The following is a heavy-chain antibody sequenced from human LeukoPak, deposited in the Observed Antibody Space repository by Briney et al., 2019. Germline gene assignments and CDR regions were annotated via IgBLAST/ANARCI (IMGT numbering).Heavy chain of an antibody. CDR1: GYTFTGYY. V-gene: IGHV1-2*02. D-gene: IGHD1-26*01. J-gene: IGHJ4*02. CDR3: ARGDTYGVDY. CDR2: INCHSGGT. Sequence: ASVKVSCKSSGYTFTGYYIHWVRQAPGQGLEWMGWINCHSGGTNHAQKFQGSVTMTRDPSISTAYMELTSLISDDTAVYCCARGDTYGVDYWGQGTLVTVSS.